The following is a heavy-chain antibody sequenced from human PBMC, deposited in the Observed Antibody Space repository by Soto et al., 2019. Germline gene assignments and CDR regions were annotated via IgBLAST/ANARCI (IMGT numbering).Heavy chain of an antibody. V-gene: IGHV3-7*01. D-gene: IGHD6-13*01. CDR2: IKEDGSRK. CDR1: GFIFSDYW. CDR3: VSFAAIGS. Sequence: EVQLVESGGGLVQPGGSLRLSCAASGFIFSDYWMAWVRQAPGKGLEWVANIKEDGSRKYYMESAKGRITISRDNAKNSLFLQMNGLRVEDTAVYYCVSFAAIGSWGQGTLVNVSS. J-gene: IGHJ4*02.